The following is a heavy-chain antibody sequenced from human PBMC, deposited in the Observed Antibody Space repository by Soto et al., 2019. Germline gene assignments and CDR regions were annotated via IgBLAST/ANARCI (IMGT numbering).Heavy chain of an antibody. V-gene: IGHV1-69*01. J-gene: IGHJ6*02. CDR2: IIPVFGII. Sequence: QVHLLLQSGAEVKKPGSSVKVACKASGGNPSNSAISWVRQAPGQGLEWMGGIIPVFGIISHAQNFQGRVTITADGSTSTAYMELSRLRSEDTAVYFCAGGRIVVAGSSAYYSMAVWGQGTTVTVSS. D-gene: IGHD6-19*01. CDR3: AGGRIVVAGSSAYYSMAV. CDR1: GGNPSNSA.